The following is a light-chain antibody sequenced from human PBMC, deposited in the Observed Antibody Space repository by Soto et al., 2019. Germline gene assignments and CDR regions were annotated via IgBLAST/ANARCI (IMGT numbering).Light chain of an antibody. J-gene: IGKJ4*01. CDR1: QSISNF. CDR3: QQYGSSPRT. CDR2: DAP. V-gene: IGKV3-11*01. Sequence: EIVLTQSPATLSLSPGERATLSCRASQSISNFLAWYQQKPGQAPRLLIYDAPSRAAGIPATFSGSGSGTDFTLTISILEPEDFAVYYCQQYGSSPRTVGAGTKVDIK.